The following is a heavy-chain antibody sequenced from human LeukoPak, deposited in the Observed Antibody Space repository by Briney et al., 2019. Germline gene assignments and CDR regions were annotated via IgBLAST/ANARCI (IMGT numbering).Heavy chain of an antibody. D-gene: IGHD3-22*01. CDR1: GFTFGSYG. CDR3: AIMHVYYDGSGYWVN. Sequence: GGSLRLSCAASGFTFGSYGMSWVCQAPGKGLEWVSFITPNADRTSYADSVEGRFTISRDNPRNTLYMQMNSLRDEDTAVYYFAIMHVYYDGSGYWVNWGQGPWSPSPQ. CDR2: ITPNADRT. J-gene: IGHJ1*01. V-gene: IGHV3-23*01.